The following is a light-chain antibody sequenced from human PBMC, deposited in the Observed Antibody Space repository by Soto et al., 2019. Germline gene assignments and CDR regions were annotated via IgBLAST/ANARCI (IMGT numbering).Light chain of an antibody. V-gene: IGKV3-20*01. CDR3: QQYGRSPFT. CDR2: GAS. J-gene: IGKJ2*01. CDR1: QRITNNF. Sequence: EIVLTQSPGALSLSPGERATLSCRASQRITNNFLAWFQQKPGLAPRLLIHGASTRASGVPGRFSGGGSGTDFALTISRLEPEDFAVYYCQQYGRSPFTFGQGTKLQIK.